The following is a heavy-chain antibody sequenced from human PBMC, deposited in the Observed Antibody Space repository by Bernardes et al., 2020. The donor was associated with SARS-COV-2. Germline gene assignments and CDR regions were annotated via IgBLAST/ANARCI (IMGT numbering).Heavy chain of an antibody. V-gene: IGHV5-51*01. D-gene: IGHD4-17*01. CDR2: IHPGDSDT. J-gene: IGHJ4*02. CDR1: GYSFTSYW. Sequence: GESLKSSWKGSGYSFTSYWIGWVRQMPGKGLEWMGIIHPGDSDTRYSPSFQGQVTIPADKSISTAYLQWSSLKASDTAMYYCARLSSHDYAAILALADYWGQGTLVTVSS. CDR3: ARLSSHDYAAILALADY.